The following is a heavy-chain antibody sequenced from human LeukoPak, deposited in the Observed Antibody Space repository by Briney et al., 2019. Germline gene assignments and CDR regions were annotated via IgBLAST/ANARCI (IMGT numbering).Heavy chain of an antibody. CDR2: ISPSGGST. CDR1: GYTFTGYW. D-gene: IGHD3-22*01. Sequence: ASVKVSCKAFGYTFTGYWMHWVRQAPGQGPEWMGVISPSGGSTSYAQKFQGRVTMTRDMSTSTVYMELSSLRSEDTAVYYCARDTYYYDSSGYYSVYYYYMDAWGKGTTVTVSS. CDR3: ARDTYYYDSSGYYSVYYYYMDA. J-gene: IGHJ6*03. V-gene: IGHV1-46*01.